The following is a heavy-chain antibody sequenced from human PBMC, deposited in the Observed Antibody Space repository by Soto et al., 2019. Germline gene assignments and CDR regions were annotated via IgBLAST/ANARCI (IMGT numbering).Heavy chain of an antibody. CDR2: IHDSGST. CDR3: ARGLGYCSSTRCPTWFDP. J-gene: IGHJ5*02. V-gene: IGHV4-59*01. CDR1: GGSISSYH. D-gene: IGHD2-2*01. Sequence: WETLSLTCTVSGGSISSYHWSWIRQPPGKGLEWIGYIHDSGSTNYNPSLKTRVTISVDTPTNQFSLRLSSVTAADTAVYYCARGLGYCSSTRCPTWFDPWGRGTLVTVSS.